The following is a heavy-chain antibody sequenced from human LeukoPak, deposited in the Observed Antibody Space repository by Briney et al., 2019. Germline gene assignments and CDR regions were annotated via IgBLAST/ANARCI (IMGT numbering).Heavy chain of an antibody. V-gene: IGHV4-61*02. CDR3: ARVRGTGTPPAFDY. D-gene: IGHD1-7*01. J-gene: IGHJ4*02. CDR2: IYTSGST. CDR1: GGSISSGSYY. Sequence: PSQTLSLTCTVSGGSISSGSYYWSWIRQPAGKGLEWIGRIYTSGSTNYNPSLKSRVTISVDTSKNQFSLKLSSVTAADTAVYYCARVRGTGTPPAFDYWGQGTLVIVSS.